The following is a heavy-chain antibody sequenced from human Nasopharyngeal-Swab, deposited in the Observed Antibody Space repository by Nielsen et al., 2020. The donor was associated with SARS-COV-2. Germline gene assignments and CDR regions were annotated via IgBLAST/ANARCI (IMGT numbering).Heavy chain of an antibody. V-gene: IGHV5-51*01. CDR3: ARGSSGWQYNWFDP. J-gene: IGHJ5*02. CDR1: GYTFTNSW. Sequence: GGSLRLSCKVSGYTFTNSWIAWVRQMPGKGLEWMGIIYPGDSDTRYSPSFQGQVTISADKSISTAYLQWSSLKASDTAMYYCARGSSGWQYNWFDPWGQGTLVTVSS. D-gene: IGHD6-19*01. CDR2: IYPGDSDT.